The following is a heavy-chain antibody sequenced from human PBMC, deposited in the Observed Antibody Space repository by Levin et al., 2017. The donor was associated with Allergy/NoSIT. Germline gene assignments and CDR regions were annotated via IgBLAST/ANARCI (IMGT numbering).Heavy chain of an antibody. D-gene: IGHD6-13*01. Sequence: GASVKVSCKASGYTFTGYYMHWVRQAPGQGLEWMGWINPNSGGTNYAQKFQGRVTMTRDTSISTAYMELSRLRSDDTAVYYCARVRSSSWYAAPHYGMDVWGQGTTVTVSS. CDR2: INPNSGGT. CDR3: ARVRSSSWYAAPHYGMDV. CDR1: GYTFTGYY. V-gene: IGHV1-2*02. J-gene: IGHJ6*02.